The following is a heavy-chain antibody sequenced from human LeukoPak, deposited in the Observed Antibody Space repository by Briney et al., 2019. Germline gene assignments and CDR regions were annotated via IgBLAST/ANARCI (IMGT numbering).Heavy chain of an antibody. V-gene: IGHV3-30*04. CDR3: ARSYYDFWSGYLPIPGY. CDR1: GFTFSSYA. Sequence: GGSLRLSCAASGFTFSSYAMHWVRQAPGKGLEWVAVISYDGSNKYYADSVKGRFTISRDNAKNSLYLQMNSLRAEDTAVYYCARSYYDFWSGYLPIPGYWGQGTLVTVSS. D-gene: IGHD3-3*01. J-gene: IGHJ4*02. CDR2: ISYDGSNK.